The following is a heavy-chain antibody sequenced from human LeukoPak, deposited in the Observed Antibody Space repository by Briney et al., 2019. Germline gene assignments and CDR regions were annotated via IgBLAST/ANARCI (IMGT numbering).Heavy chain of an antibody. CDR3: ARDQRNSGSYRFEY. CDR2: ITGNNGNT. CDR1: GYTFTSYG. D-gene: IGHD1-26*01. J-gene: IGHJ4*02. V-gene: IGHV1-18*01. Sequence: GASVKVSCKASGYTFTSYGISWVRQAPGQGLEWMGWITGNNGNTNYAPSLQGRVIMTKDTSTNTVYMELTSLRSDDTAVYYCARDQRNSGSYRFEYWGQGTLVTVSS.